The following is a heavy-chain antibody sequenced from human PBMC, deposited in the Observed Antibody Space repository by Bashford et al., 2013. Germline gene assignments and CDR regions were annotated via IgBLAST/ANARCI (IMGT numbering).Heavy chain of an antibody. CDR3: AKAGYCSGGSCYYFDY. Sequence: SLRLSCAASGFTFDDYAMHWVRQAPGKGLEWVSGISWNSGSIGYADSVKGRFTISRDNAKNSLYLQMNSLRAEDTALYYCAKAGYCSGGSCYYFDYWGQGTLVTVS. CDR2: ISWNSGSI. V-gene: IGHV3-9*01. CDR1: GFTFDDYA. J-gene: IGHJ4*02. D-gene: IGHD2-15*01.